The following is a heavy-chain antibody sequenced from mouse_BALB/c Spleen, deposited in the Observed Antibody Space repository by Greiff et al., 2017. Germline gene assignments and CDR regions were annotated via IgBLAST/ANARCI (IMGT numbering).Heavy chain of an antibody. CDR2: ISYDGSN. Sequence: EVQRVESGPGLVKPSQSLSLTCSVTGYSITSGYYWNWIRQFPGNKLEWMGYISYDGSNNYNPSLKNRISITRDTSKNQFFLKLNSVTTEDTATYYCARVVLRSDWYFDVWGAGTTVTVSS. CDR1: GYSITSGYY. V-gene: IGHV3-6*02. CDR3: ARVVLRSDWYFDV. J-gene: IGHJ1*01. D-gene: IGHD1-1*01.